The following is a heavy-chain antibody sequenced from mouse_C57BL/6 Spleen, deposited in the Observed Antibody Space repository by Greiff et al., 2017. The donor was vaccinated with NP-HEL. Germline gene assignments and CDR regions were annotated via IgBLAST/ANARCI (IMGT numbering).Heavy chain of an antibody. CDR3: ASDDYGWFAY. D-gene: IGHD2-4*01. J-gene: IGHJ3*01. CDR2: ISSGSSTI. V-gene: IGHV5-17*01. CDR1: GFTFSDYG. Sequence: DVHLVESGGGLVKPGGSLKLSCAASGFTFSDYGMHWVRQAPEKGLEWVAYISSGSSTIYYADTVKGRFTISRDNAKNTLFLQMTSLRSEDTAMYYCASDDYGWFAYWGQGTLVTVSA.